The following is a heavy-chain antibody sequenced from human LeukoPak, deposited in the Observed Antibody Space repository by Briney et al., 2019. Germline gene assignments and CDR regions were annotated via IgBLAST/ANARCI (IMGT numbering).Heavy chain of an antibody. CDR2: IYYSGST. Sequence: SETLSLTCTVSGGSISSSSYYWGWIRQPPGKGLEWIGSIYYSGSTYHNPSLKSRVTISVDTSKNQFSLKLSSVTAADTAVYYYASHVDIVATIRYWGQGTLVTVSS. CDR1: GGSISSSSYY. V-gene: IGHV4-39*07. J-gene: IGHJ4*02. CDR3: ASHVDIVATIRY. D-gene: IGHD5-12*01.